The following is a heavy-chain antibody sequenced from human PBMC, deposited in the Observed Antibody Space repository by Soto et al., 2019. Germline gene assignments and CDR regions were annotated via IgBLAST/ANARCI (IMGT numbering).Heavy chain of an antibody. J-gene: IGHJ4*02. D-gene: IGHD2-2*01. Sequence: QVQLVQSGAEVKKPGSSVKVSCKASGGTFSSYTISWVRQAPGQGLEWMGRIIPILGIANYAQKFQGRAKITAEKSTSTAYMELSSLRSEDKAVYYCARDLGDIVVVPAASMDYWGQGSLVTVSS. CDR1: GGTFSSYT. V-gene: IGHV1-69*08. CDR3: ARDLGDIVVVPAASMDY. CDR2: IIPILGIA.